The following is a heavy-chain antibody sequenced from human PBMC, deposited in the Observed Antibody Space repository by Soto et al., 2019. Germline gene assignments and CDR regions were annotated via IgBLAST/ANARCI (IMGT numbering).Heavy chain of an antibody. Sequence: SVKVSCKASGGTFSSYAISWVRQAPGQGLEWMGGIVPIFGTANYAQKFQGRVTITADESTSTAYMELSSLRSEDTAVYYCARASLIKGYGFIFGFDPWGQGTLVTVSS. V-gene: IGHV1-69*13. CDR1: GGTFSSYA. D-gene: IGHD3-16*01. J-gene: IGHJ5*02. CDR3: ARASLIKGYGFIFGFDP. CDR2: IVPIFGTA.